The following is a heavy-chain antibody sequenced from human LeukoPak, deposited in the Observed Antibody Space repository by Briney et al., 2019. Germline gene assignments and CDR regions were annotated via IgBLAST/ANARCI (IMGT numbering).Heavy chain of an antibody. CDR2: INHSGST. J-gene: IGHJ4*02. CDR3: AGPGHSSGDY. Sequence: PSETLSLTCAVYGGSFSGYYWSWIRQPPGKGLEWIGEINHSGSTNYNPSLKSRVTISADTSKNQFSLKLSSVTAADTAVYYCAGPGHSSGDYWGQGTLVTVSS. V-gene: IGHV4-34*01. CDR1: GGSFSGYY. D-gene: IGHD6-19*01.